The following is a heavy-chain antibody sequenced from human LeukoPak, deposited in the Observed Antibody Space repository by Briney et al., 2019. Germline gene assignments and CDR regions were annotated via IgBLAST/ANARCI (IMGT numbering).Heavy chain of an antibody. CDR3: ASLKNYYDSSGYLVTDAFDI. D-gene: IGHD3-22*01. J-gene: IGHJ3*02. V-gene: IGHV1-2*02. CDR2: INPNSGGT. CDR1: GYTFTGYY. Sequence: ASVKVSCKASGYTFTGYYMHWVRQAPGQGLEWMGWINPNSGGTNYAQKFQGRVTMTRDTSISTAYMELSRLRSDDTAVYYCASLKNYYDSSGYLVTDAFDIWGQGTMVTVSS.